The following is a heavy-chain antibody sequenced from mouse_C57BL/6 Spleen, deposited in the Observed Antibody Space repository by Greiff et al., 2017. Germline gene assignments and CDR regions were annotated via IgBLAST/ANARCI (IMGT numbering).Heavy chain of an antibody. Sequence: EVQLQQSGPELVKPGASVKISCKASGYTFTDYYMNWVKQSHGKSLEWIGDINPNNGGTSYNQKFKGKATLTVDKSSSTAYMELRSLTSEDSAVYYCARTLTGYYWGQGTTLTVSS. CDR2: INPNNGGT. CDR1: GYTFTDYY. V-gene: IGHV1-26*01. D-gene: IGHD4-1*01. J-gene: IGHJ2*01. CDR3: ARTLTGYY.